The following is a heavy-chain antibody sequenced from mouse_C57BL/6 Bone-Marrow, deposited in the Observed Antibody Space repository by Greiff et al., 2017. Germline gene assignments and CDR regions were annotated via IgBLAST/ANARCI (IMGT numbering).Heavy chain of an antibody. D-gene: IGHD2-2*01. J-gene: IGHJ3*01. Sequence: EVQLQQSGPELVKPGASVKMSCKASGYTFTDYNMHWVKQRHGKSLEWIGYINPNNGGTSYNQKFKGKATLTVNKYSSTAYMEVRSLTSEDSAVYYCARGLRLSWFAYWGQGALVTVSA. V-gene: IGHV1-22*01. CDR2: INPNNGGT. CDR3: ARGLRLSWFAY. CDR1: GYTFTDYN.